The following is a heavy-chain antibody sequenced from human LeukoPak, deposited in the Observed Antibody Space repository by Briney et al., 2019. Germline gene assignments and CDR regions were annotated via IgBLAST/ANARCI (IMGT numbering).Heavy chain of an antibody. CDR3: ARDLVGATDY. CDR1: GFTFSSYS. CDR2: ISSSSSYI. V-gene: IGHV3-21*01. J-gene: IGHJ4*02. Sequence: GGSLRLSCAASGFTFSSYSMNWVRQAPGKGLEWASSISSSSSYIYYVDSVKGRFTISRDNAKNSLYLQMNSLRAEDTAVYYCARDLVGATDYWGQGTLVTVSS. D-gene: IGHD1-26*01.